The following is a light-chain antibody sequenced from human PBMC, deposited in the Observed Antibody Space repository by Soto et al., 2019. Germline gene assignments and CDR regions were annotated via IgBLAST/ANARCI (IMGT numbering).Light chain of an antibody. J-gene: IGKJ4*01. CDR2: GAS. CDR1: ESVSSSD. V-gene: IGKV3-20*01. CDR3: QEYGDSPPAT. Sequence: IALTQAPGTLSLSPGERATLSCSATESVSSSDLAWYQQNPGQAPRLLIYGASRRAIGIPDRFSGSGSGTDFTLTISRLEPEDFAVYYCQEYGDSPPATFGGGTKVEIK.